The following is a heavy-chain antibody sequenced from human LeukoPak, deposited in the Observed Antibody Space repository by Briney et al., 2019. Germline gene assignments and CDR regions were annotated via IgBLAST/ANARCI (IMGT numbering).Heavy chain of an antibody. D-gene: IGHD3-3*01. CDR1: GYTFTSYG. J-gene: IGHJ5*02. CDR2: ISAYNGNT. CDR3: ARTRPVIWSGYQNWFDP. V-gene: IGHV1-18*01. Sequence: GASVKVSCKASGYTFTSYGISWVRQAPGQGLEWMGWISAYNGNTNYAQKLQGGVTMTTDTSTSTAYMELRSLRSDDTAVYYCARTRPVIWSGYQNWFDPWGQGTLVTVSS.